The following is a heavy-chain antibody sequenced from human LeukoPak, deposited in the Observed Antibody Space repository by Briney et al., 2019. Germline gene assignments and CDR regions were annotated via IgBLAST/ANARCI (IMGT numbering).Heavy chain of an antibody. V-gene: IGHV1-8*02. CDR3: ARGLFKYQLLS. D-gene: IGHD2-2*01. J-gene: IGHJ5*02. CDR1: GYTFTSYG. CDR2: MNPNSGNT. Sequence: ASVKVSCKASGYTFTSYGISWVRQAPGQGLEWMGWMNPNSGNTGYAQKFQGRVTMTRNTSISTAYMELSSLRSEDTAVYYCARGLFKYQLLSWGQGTLVTVSS.